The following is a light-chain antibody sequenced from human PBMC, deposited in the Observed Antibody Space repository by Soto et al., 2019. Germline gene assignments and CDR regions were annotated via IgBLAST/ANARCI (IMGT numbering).Light chain of an antibody. Sequence: VLMQSPGTLALAPGERHNLFYRDTQPLTNNYFAWYQQIPGQAPRLLIYDASSRATGIPDRFSGGGSGTDFTLTISRLEPEDFAVYYCQRYFGIPWTFGQGTKVDIK. V-gene: IGKV3-20*01. J-gene: IGKJ1*01. CDR1: QPLTNNY. CDR3: QRYFGIPWT. CDR2: DAS.